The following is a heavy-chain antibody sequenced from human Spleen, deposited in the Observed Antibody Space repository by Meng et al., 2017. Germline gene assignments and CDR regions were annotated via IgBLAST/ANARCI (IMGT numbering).Heavy chain of an antibody. CDR1: GGSISSGGYY. V-gene: IGHV4-31*02. D-gene: IGHD3-10*01. CDR3: ARNTYYYGSGSYYNAFYYYYYGMDV. CDR2: IYSSGGT. J-gene: IGHJ6*02. Sequence: SQTLSLTCAVSGGSISSGGYYWNWIRQHPGKGLEWIGYIYSSGGTNYNPSLKSRVTISVDTSKNQFSLKLSSVTAADTAVYYCARNTYYYGSGSYYNAFYYYYYGMDVWGQGTTVTVSS.